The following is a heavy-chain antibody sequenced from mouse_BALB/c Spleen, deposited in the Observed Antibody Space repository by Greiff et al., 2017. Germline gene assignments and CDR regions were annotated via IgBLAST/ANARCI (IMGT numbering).Heavy chain of an antibody. CDR2: ISSGSSTI. CDR3: ARSRGLRRETWFAY. CDR1: GFTFSSFG. J-gene: IGHJ3*01. Sequence: EVQVVESGGGLVQPGGSRKLSCAASGFTFSSFGMHWVRQAPEKGLEWVAYISSGSSTIYYADTVKGRFTISRDNPKNTLFLQMASLRSEDTAMYYCARSRGLRRETWFAYWGQGTLVTVSA. D-gene: IGHD2-2*01. V-gene: IGHV5-17*02.